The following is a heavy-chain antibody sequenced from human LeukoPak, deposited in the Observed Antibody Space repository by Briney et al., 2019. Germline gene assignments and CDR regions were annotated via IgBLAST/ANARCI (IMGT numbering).Heavy chain of an antibody. CDR2: INPNSGGT. CDR1: GYTFTGYY. Sequence: GASVKVSCKASGYTFTGYYMHWVRQAPGQGLEWMGWINPNSGGTNYAQKFQGRVTMTRDTSISTAYMELSRLRSDDTAVYYCARGMYDSSGTYYGFDYWGQGTLVTVSP. V-gene: IGHV1-2*02. J-gene: IGHJ4*02. CDR3: ARGMYDSSGTYYGFDY. D-gene: IGHD3-22*01.